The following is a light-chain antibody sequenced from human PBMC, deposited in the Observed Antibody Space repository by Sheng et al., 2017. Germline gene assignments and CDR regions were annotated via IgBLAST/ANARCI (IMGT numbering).Light chain of an antibody. J-gene: IGKJ2*01. CDR1: QSVNNQ. CDR2: DAS. V-gene: IGKV3-11*01. Sequence: EIVLTQSPATLSLSPGERATLSCRASQSVNNQFAWYQQKPGQPPRLLIYDASNRATGIPARFSGSGSGTDFTLTISSLEPEDFAVYYCQQRYNWPTTFGRGDQAGD. CDR3: QQRYNWPTT.